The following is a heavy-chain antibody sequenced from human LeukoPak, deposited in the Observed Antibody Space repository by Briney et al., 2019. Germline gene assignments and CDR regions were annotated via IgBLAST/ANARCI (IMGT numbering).Heavy chain of an antibody. Sequence: GGSLRLSCAASGFTFSSYAMSWVRQAPGKGLEWVSTISISGGYTYYADSVKGRFTISRDNSNNTLYLQMNSLRAEDTAVYYCAKGGVNFDYWGQGTLVTVSS. CDR2: ISISGGYT. J-gene: IGHJ4*02. CDR1: GFTFSSYA. V-gene: IGHV3-23*01. D-gene: IGHD3-10*01. CDR3: AKGGVNFDY.